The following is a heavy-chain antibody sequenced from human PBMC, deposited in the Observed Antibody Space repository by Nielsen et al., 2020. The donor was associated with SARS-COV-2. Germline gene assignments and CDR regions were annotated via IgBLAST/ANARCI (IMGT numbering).Heavy chain of an antibody. J-gene: IGHJ4*02. V-gene: IGHV4-34*01. CDR1: GGSFSDYY. D-gene: IGHD3-22*01. CDR2: INHSGST. CDR3: ARGPYYDSSGYYYYFDY. Sequence: SETLSLTCAVYGGSFSDYYWSWIRQPPGKGLEWIGEINHSGSTNYNPSLKSRVTISVDTSKNQFSLKLSSVTAADTAVYYCARGPYYDSSGYYYYFDYWGQGTLVTVSS.